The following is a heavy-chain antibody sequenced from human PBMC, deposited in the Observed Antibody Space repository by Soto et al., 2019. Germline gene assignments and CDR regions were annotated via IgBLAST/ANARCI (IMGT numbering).Heavy chain of an antibody. CDR2: ISFDGGDT. V-gene: IGHV3-30*03. D-gene: IGHD2-8*01. CDR3: ARTHDAKSAAAFDC. Sequence: QVQLVESGGGVVQPGRSLRLSCAASGFTFSSYGMHWLRQAPGKGLEWVALISFDGGDTHYADSVKGRFSTSRHNVKNTLYLQMTSLRAEDTAGYYCARTHDAKSAAAFDCWGLGTLVTVSS. J-gene: IGHJ4*02. CDR1: GFTFSSYG.